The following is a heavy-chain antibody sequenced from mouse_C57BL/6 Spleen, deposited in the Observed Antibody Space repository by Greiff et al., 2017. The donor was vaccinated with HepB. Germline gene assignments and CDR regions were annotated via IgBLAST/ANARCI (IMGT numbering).Heavy chain of an antibody. Sequence: EVKLMESEGGLVQPGSSMKLSCTASGFTFSDYYMAWVRQVPEKGLEWVANINYDGSSTYYLDSLKSRFIISRDNAKNILYLQMSSLKSEDTATYYCARGDYYGSSYRYWGQGTTLTVSS. CDR3: ARGDYYGSSYRY. D-gene: IGHD1-1*01. V-gene: IGHV5-16*01. CDR2: INYDGSST. J-gene: IGHJ2*01. CDR1: GFTFSDYY.